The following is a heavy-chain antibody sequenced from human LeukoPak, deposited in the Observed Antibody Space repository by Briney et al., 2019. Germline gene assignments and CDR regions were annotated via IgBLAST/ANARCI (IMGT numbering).Heavy chain of an antibody. Sequence: SETLSVTCTVSGCSISSHYWSWIRQPPGKGLEGIGLIYHIGCSTDNPSLKSRVTTSLDTSKNQFSLKLSSGTAADTAVYYCARVSFDWPRTYFFDYWGQGALVTVPS. CDR1: GCSISSHY. V-gene: IGHV4-59*11. J-gene: IGHJ4*02. CDR3: ARVSFDWPRTYFFDY. D-gene: IGHD3-9*01. CDR2: IYHIGCS.